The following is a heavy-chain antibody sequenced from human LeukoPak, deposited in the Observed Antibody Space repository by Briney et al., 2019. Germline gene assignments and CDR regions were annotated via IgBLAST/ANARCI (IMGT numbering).Heavy chain of an antibody. V-gene: IGHV3-48*01. CDR1: GFSFSTYS. CDR3: ARGAAAGPDAFDI. CDR2: ITGSSSTI. Sequence: GGSLRLSCAASGFSFSTYSMNWVRQAPGKGLEWVSSITGSSSTIYYADSVKGRFTISRDNSKNTLYLQMNSLRAEDTAVYYCARGAAAGPDAFDIWGQGTMVTVSS. D-gene: IGHD6-13*01. J-gene: IGHJ3*02.